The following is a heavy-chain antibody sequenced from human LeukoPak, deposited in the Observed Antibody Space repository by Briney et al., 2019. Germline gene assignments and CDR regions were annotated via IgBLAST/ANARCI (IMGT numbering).Heavy chain of an antibody. CDR3: ARDGGGYYDFLTGDY. Sequence: PGGSLRLSCAASGFTFSSYGMHWVRQAPGKGLEWVAVISFDGDNKYYPDSLKGRFTISRDNSKNTVYLQMDSLRAEDTAVYYCARDGGGYYDFLTGDYWGQGTLVTVSS. J-gene: IGHJ4*02. CDR2: ISFDGDNK. D-gene: IGHD3-9*01. CDR1: GFTFSSYG. V-gene: IGHV3-30*19.